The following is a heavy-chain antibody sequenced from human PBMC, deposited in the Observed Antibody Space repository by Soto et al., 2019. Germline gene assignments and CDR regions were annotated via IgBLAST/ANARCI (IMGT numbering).Heavy chain of an antibody. Sequence: QVQLVESGGGVVQPGRSLRLSCAASGFTFSSYAMHWVRQAPGKGLEWVAVISYDGSNKYYADSVKGRFTISRDNSKNTLYLQMNSLRAEDTAVYYCAIDPFGGGDSDWFDPWGQGTLVTVSS. CDR3: AIDPFGGGDSDWFDP. CDR2: ISYDGSNK. D-gene: IGHD2-21*02. CDR1: GFTFSSYA. J-gene: IGHJ5*02. V-gene: IGHV3-30-3*01.